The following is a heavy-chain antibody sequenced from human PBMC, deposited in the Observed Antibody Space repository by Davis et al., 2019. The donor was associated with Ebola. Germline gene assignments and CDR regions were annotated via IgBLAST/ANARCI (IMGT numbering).Heavy chain of an antibody. V-gene: IGHV1-2*02. D-gene: IGHD2-15*01. CDR1: RSTFTNYY. CDR3: ATLCQGYIGYCRGGAFDI. Sequence: AASVKVSCKASRSTFTNYYMHWVRQAPGQGLEWMGWINPNSGGTNYAQKFQGRVTMTRDTSISTAYMELSRLRSDDTAVYYCATLCQGYIGYCRGGAFDIWGQGTMVTVSS. CDR2: INPNSGGT. J-gene: IGHJ3*02.